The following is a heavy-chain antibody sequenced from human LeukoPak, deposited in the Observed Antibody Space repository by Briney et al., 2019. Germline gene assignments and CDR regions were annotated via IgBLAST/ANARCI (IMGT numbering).Heavy chain of an antibody. Sequence: PRGSLRLSCAASGFTFSSYEMNWVRQAPGKGLEWVSYISSSGSSIYYADSVKGRFTISRDNAKNSLYLQMGSLRAEDTAVYYCARDYSSSWTGRYYYYMDVWGRGTTVTVSS. V-gene: IGHV3-48*03. CDR1: GFTFSSYE. J-gene: IGHJ6*03. CDR3: ARDYSSSWTGRYYYYMDV. CDR2: ISSSGSSI. D-gene: IGHD6-13*01.